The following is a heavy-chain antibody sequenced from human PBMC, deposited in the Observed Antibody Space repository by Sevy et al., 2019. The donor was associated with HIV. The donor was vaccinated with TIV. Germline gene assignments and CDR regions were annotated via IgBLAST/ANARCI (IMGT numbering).Heavy chain of an antibody. Sequence: GGSLRLSCAASGFTFSSYDMSWVRQAPGKGLEWVSRISPTGGTTHYAESVKGRFIISRDNSKKTLFLQMNSLRAEDTALYYCAKDLEQQLGPDYWGQGTQVTVSS. D-gene: IGHD6-13*01. CDR1: GFTFSSYD. J-gene: IGHJ4*01. V-gene: IGHV3-23*01. CDR3: AKDLEQQLGPDY. CDR2: ISPTGGTT.